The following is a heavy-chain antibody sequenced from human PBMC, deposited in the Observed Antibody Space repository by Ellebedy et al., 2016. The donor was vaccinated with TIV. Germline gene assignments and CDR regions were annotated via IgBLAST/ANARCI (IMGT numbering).Heavy chain of an antibody. V-gene: IGHV4-59*08. CDR2: IYYSGSA. CDR3: ATSPGSSTFDY. Sequence: MPSETLSLTCSASGGSISTYYWSWIRRTPGQGLEWIGYIYYSGSANYSPSLKSRVSISIDTSKKQFSLRLNSVTAADTGVYYCATSPGSSTFDYWGQGALVTVSS. J-gene: IGHJ4*02. D-gene: IGHD5-12*01. CDR1: GGSISTYY.